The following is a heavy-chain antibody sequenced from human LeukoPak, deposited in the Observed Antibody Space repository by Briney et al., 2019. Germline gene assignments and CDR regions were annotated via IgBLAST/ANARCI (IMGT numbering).Heavy chain of an antibody. Sequence: ASETLSLTCTVSGGSISSSSYYWGWIRQPPGKGLEWIGSIYYSGSTYYNPSLKSRVTISVDTSKNQFSLKLSSVTAADTAVYYCARRLIVLVVYAPNDDAFDIWGQGTMVTVSS. CDR1: GGSISSSSYY. CDR2: IYYSGST. CDR3: ARRLIVLVVYAPNDDAFDI. V-gene: IGHV4-39*01. J-gene: IGHJ3*02. D-gene: IGHD2-8*02.